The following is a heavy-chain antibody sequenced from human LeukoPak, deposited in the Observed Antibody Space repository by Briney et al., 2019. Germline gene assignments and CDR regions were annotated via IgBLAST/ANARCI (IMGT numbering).Heavy chain of an antibody. Sequence: ASVKVSCKASGYTFSSYYIHWVRQAPGQGLEWMAIINPSGGSTTYAQRFQGGVTVTRDTSASTVYMEVSSLRSEDTAVYYCARAATHIVGATSFDYWGEGTLVTVSS. CDR2: INPSGGST. D-gene: IGHD1-26*01. CDR1: GYTFSSYY. V-gene: IGHV1-46*01. CDR3: ARAATHIVGATSFDY. J-gene: IGHJ4*02.